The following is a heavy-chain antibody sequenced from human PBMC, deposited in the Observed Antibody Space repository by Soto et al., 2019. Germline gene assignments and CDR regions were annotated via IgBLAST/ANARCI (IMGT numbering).Heavy chain of an antibody. J-gene: IGHJ4*02. CDR1: GGSLSTYY. D-gene: IGHD5-18*01. CDR2: IYYSATT. CDR3: ARERKDGYEYYFDY. V-gene: IGHV4-59*01. Sequence: PSETLSLTYNVSGGSLSTYYWSWIRQPPGKGLEWIGYIYYSATTNYNPSLKSRVTISVDTSKDQFSLTLTSVTAADTAVYYCARERKDGYEYYFDYWGQGTLVKVSS.